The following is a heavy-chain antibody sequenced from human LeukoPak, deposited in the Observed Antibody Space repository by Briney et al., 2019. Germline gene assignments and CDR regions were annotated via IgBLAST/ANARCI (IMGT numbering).Heavy chain of an antibody. Sequence: PGGSLRLSCAASGFTFSSYAMSWVRQAPGKGLEWVSAISGSGGSTYYADSVKGRFTISRDNSKNTLYLQMNSLRAEDTAVYYCAKVEYYDILTGTMDVWGKGTTVTVSS. D-gene: IGHD3-9*01. V-gene: IGHV3-23*01. CDR3: AKVEYYDILTGTMDV. CDR2: ISGSGGST. CDR1: GFTFSSYA. J-gene: IGHJ6*03.